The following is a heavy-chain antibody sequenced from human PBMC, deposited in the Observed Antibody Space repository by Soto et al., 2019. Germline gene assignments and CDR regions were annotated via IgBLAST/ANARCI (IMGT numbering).Heavy chain of an antibody. CDR2: IYYSGST. Sequence: QVQLQESGPGLVKPSETLSLTCTVSGGSISSYYWSWIRQPPGKGLEWIGYIYYSGSTNYNPSLMSLVTISVDTSKHQFSLKLSSVTPADTAVYYCAKNPCGGSGGNCYSGGYYYYYNGMDVWGQGTTVTVSS. CDR1: GGSISSYY. CDR3: AKNPCGGSGGNCYSGGYYYYYNGMDV. D-gene: IGHD2-15*01. V-gene: IGHV4-59*01. J-gene: IGHJ6*02.